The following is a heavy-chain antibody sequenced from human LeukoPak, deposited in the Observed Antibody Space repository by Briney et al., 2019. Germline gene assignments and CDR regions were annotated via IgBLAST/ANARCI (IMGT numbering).Heavy chain of an antibody. J-gene: IGHJ4*02. Sequence: GGSLRLSCAASGFTFSSYAMSWVRQAPGKGLEWVSAISGSGGSTYYADSVKGRFTISRDNSKNTLYLQMNSLRAEDTAVYYCARGSYDSSGYYGILGYWGQGTLVTVSS. CDR3: ARGSYDSSGYYGILGY. D-gene: IGHD3-22*01. CDR1: GFTFSSYA. CDR2: ISGSGGST. V-gene: IGHV3-23*01.